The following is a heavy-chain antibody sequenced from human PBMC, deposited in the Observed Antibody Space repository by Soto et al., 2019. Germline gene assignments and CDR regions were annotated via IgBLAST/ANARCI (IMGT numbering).Heavy chain of an antibody. J-gene: IGHJ4*02. CDR2: INAGNGNT. CDR1: GYTFTGYA. D-gene: IGHD6-19*01. CDR3: ARAVAVAADFDY. V-gene: IGHV1-3*05. Sequence: QVQLVQSGAEEKKPGASVKVSCKASGYTFTGYAMHWVRQAPGQRLEWMGWINAGNGNTKYSQKFQVRVTITRDTSVSTAYMELSSLRSEDTAVYYCARAVAVAADFDYWGQGTLVTVSS.